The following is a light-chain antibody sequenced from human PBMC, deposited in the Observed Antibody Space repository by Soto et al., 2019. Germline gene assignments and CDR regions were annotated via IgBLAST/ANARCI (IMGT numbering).Light chain of an antibody. J-gene: IGKJ4*01. V-gene: IGKV3-15*01. CDR2: GAS. CDR3: QQYNNRPPLT. CDR1: QSVGSK. Sequence: EIVMTQSPATLSVSPGERAPLSCRASQSVGSKLAWYQQKPGQAPRLLIYGASTRATGIPARFSGSGSGTEFTLTISSLQSEDFAVYYCQQYNNRPPLTFGGGTKVDIK.